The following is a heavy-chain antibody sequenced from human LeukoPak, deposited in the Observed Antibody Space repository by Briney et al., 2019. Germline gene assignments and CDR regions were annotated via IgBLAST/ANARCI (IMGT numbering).Heavy chain of an antibody. V-gene: IGHV4-39*01. CDR2: IYYSGST. Sequence: SETLSLTCTVSGGSISSSSYYRGWIRQPPGKGLEWIGSIYYSGSTYYNPSLKSRVTISVDTSKNQFSLKLSSVTAADTAVYYCARHEIAAPFDPWGQGTLVTVSS. D-gene: IGHD2-15*01. CDR3: ARHEIAAPFDP. CDR1: GGSISSSSYY. J-gene: IGHJ5*02.